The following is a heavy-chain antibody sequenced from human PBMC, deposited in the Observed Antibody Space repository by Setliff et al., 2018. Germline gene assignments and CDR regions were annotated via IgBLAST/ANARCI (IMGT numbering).Heavy chain of an antibody. CDR3: ARGSGDSSSKYFQH. J-gene: IGHJ1*01. CDR2: IFHSGST. Sequence: PSETMSLTCAVSGSSITSSHWWSWVRQPPGKGLEWIGQIFHSGSTNYNRSLKSRVTISVDTSKNQLSLKLSTVTAADTAVYYCARGSGDSSSKYFQHWGQGTLVTVSS. D-gene: IGHD5-18*01. CDR1: GSSITSSHW. V-gene: IGHV4-4*02.